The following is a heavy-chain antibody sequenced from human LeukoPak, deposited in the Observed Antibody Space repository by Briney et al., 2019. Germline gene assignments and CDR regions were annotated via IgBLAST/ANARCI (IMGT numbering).Heavy chain of an antibody. CDR2: ISGSGDST. CDR3: AKDLYYYDSSSYYYAVDY. D-gene: IGHD3-22*01. V-gene: IGHV3-23*01. Sequence: GGSLRLSCAASGFTFSSYAMSWVRQAPGKGLEWVSRISGSGDSTFYAESVKGRFTISRDSSKNTPYLQMNSLRAEDTAVSYCAKDLYYYDSSSYYYAVDYWGQGTLVTVSS. CDR1: GFTFSSYA. J-gene: IGHJ4*02.